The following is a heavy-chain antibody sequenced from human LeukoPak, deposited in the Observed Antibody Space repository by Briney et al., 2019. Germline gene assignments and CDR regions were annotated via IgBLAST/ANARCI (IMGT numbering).Heavy chain of an antibody. V-gene: IGHV3-11*04. CDR2: ISSSGSTI. D-gene: IGHD2-15*01. CDR3: ARDRRVAAVNWFDP. J-gene: IGHJ5*02. Sequence: GGSLRLSCAASGFTFSDYYMSWIRQAPGKGLEWVSYISSSGSTIYYADSVKGRFTISRDNAKNSLYLQMNSLRAEDTAVYYCARDRRVAAVNWFDPWGQGTLVAVSS. CDR1: GFTFSDYY.